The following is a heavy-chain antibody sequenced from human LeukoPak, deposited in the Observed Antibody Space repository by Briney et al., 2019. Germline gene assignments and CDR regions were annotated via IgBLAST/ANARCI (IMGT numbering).Heavy chain of an antibody. CDR3: ARSTTVTTRRSGMDV. CDR2: ISAYNGNT. J-gene: IGHJ6*02. D-gene: IGHD4-17*01. Sequence: GASVKVSCKASGYTFTSYGISWVRQAPGQGLEWMGWISAYNGNTNYAQKLQGRVTMTTDTSTSTAYMELRSLRSDDTAVYYCARSTTVTTRRSGMDVWGQGTTVTVSS. V-gene: IGHV1-18*04. CDR1: GYTFTSYG.